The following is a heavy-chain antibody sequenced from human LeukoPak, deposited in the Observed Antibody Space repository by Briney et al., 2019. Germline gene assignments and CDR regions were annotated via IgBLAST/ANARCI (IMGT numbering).Heavy chain of an antibody. Sequence: GGSLRLSCAASGFTFSSYGMHWVRQAPGKGLEWVAFIRYDGSNKYYADSVKGRFTISRDNSKNSLYLQMNSLRAEDTAVYYCALRRGYSGWYRFDYWGQGTLVTVSS. CDR1: GFTFSSYG. CDR2: IRYDGSNK. CDR3: ALRRGYSGWYRFDY. V-gene: IGHV3-30*02. J-gene: IGHJ4*02. D-gene: IGHD6-19*01.